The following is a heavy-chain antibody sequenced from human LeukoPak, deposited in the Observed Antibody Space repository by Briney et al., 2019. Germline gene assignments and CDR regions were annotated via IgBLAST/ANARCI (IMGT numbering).Heavy chain of an antibody. CDR1: GYTFTSYY. Sequence: ASVKVSCKASGYTFTSYYMHWVRQAPGQGLEWMGIINPSGGSTSYAQKFQGRVTMTRDTSTSTVYMELSSLRSEDTVVYYCARVGVPYYYDSSGYYYNDYWGQGTLVTVSS. CDR2: INPSGGST. D-gene: IGHD3-22*01. J-gene: IGHJ4*02. V-gene: IGHV1-46*01. CDR3: ARVGVPYYYDSSGYYYNDY.